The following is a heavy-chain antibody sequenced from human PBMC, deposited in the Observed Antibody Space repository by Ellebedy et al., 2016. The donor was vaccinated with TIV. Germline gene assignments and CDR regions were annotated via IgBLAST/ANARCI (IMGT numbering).Heavy chain of an antibody. D-gene: IGHD5-18*01. CDR3: ARGYSYEFEN. J-gene: IGHJ4*02. V-gene: IGHV1-3*01. CDR1: GYIFSTYA. Sequence: AASVKVSCKTSGYIFSTYAIHLFRLPPAQRLFWIGWINLGIGDTKYSQNFQGRLTITSDASASTVYMELSSLRSGDTAVYFCARGYSYEFENWGQGTLVTVSS. CDR2: INLGIGDT.